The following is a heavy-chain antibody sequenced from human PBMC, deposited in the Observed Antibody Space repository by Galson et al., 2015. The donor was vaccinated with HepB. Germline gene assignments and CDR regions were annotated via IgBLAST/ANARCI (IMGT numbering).Heavy chain of an antibody. CDR3: ARDYYCTNGVCRWVYYMDV. CDR1: GGTFSSYA. Sequence: SVKVSCKASGGTFSSYAISWVRQAPGQGLEWMGGIIPIFGTANYAQKFQGRVTITADESTSTAYMELSSLRSEDTAVYYCARDYYCTNGVCRWVYYMDVWGKGTTVTVSS. V-gene: IGHV1-69*13. CDR2: IIPIFGTA. J-gene: IGHJ6*03. D-gene: IGHD2-8*01.